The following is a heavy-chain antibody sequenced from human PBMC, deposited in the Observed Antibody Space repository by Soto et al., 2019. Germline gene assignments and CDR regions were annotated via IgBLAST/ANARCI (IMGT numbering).Heavy chain of an antibody. V-gene: IGHV4-61*01. CDR1: GGSVSSGSYY. D-gene: IGHD3-10*01. CDR2: IYYSGST. Sequence: PSETLSLTCTVSGGSVSSGSYYWSWIRQPPGKGLEWIGYIYYSGSTNYNPSLKSRVTISVDTSKNQFSLKLSSVTAADTAVYYCARDRVVTMVRGVTGYYYGMDVWGQGTTVTVSS. CDR3: ARDRVVTMVRGVTGYYYGMDV. J-gene: IGHJ6*02.